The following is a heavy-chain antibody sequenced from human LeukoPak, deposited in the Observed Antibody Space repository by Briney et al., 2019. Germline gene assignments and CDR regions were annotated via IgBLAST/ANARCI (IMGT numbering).Heavy chain of an antibody. Sequence: GGSLTLSSPTSGFPFSAYDMHWVRPPQEKVRGWVSAFGCAGDTYYPGAVKGRFTISRDYAKNSLFLQMNSLRAGDTAVYFCVRGALPGDNWYFDLWGRGTLVTVSS. J-gene: IGHJ2*01. V-gene: IGHV3-13*01. CDR3: VRGALPGDNWYFDL. CDR1: GFPFSAYD. CDR2: FGCAGDT.